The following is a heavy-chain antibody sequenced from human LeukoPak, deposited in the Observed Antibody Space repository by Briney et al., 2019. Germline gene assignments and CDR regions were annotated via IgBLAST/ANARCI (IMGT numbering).Heavy chain of an antibody. CDR2: ISSSGSTI. J-gene: IGHJ6*02. V-gene: IGHV3-11*01. D-gene: IGHD3-16*02. CDR3: ARDLNYDYVWGSYRPSNYYYGMDV. CDR1: GFTFSDYY. Sequence: GSLRLSCAASGFTFSDYYMSWIRQAPGKGLEWVSYISSSGSTIYYADSVKGRFTISRDNAKNSLYLQMNSLRAEDTAVYYCARDLNYDYVWGSYRPSNYYYGMDVWGQGTTVTVSS.